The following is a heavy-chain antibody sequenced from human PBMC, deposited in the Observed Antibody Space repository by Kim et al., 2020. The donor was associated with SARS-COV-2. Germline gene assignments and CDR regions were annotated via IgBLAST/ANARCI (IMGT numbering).Heavy chain of an antibody. D-gene: IGHD2-8*01. CDR3: ARWGAGVPGYCTTANCGNFDY. CDR1: GFTFSSFG. CDR2: IWYDGSNK. J-gene: IGHJ4*02. Sequence: GGSLRLSCAASGFTFSSFGMHWVRQAPGKGLEWVAVIWYDGSNKYHADSVKGRFTISRDNSKNTLYLEMSSLRAEDTAVYYCARWGAGVPGYCTTANCGNFDYWGQGILVTVSS. V-gene: IGHV3-33*01.